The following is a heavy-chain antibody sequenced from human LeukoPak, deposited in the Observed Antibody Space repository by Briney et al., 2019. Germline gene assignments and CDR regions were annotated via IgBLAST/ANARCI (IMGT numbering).Heavy chain of an antibody. Sequence: PSETLSLTCTVSGGSISSYYWSWIRQPPGKGLEWIGYIYYSGSTNYNPSLKSRVTISVDTSKNQFSLKLSSVTAADTAVYYCARDRAYCSGGSCYDDAFHIWGQGTMVTVSS. CDR1: GGSISSYY. J-gene: IGHJ3*02. CDR2: IYYSGST. V-gene: IGHV4-59*01. CDR3: ARDRAYCSGGSCYDDAFHI. D-gene: IGHD2-15*01.